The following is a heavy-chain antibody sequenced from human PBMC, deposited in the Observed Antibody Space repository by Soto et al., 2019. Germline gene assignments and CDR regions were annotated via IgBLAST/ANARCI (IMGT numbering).Heavy chain of an antibody. Sequence: QVQLVQSGPEVKMPGSSVKVSCKASGDTFNSYTLNWVRQAPGQGLQWMGRTIPILAMSNYALKFQGRVTITADNTTTTAYMELSRLRSDDRAVYYGAASYGSGSRAFDYWGQGTLVTVSS. V-gene: IGHV1-69*02. J-gene: IGHJ4*02. CDR1: GDTFNSYT. D-gene: IGHD3-10*01. CDR2: TIPILAMS. CDR3: AASYGSGSRAFDY.